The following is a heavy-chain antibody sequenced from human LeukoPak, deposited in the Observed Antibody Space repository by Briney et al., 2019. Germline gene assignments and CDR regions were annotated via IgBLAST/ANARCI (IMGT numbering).Heavy chain of an antibody. Sequence: PGGSLRLSCAASGFTFSSYSMNWVRQAPGKGLEWVSSISSSSYIYYADSVKGRFTISRDNAKNSLYLQMNSLRAEDTAVYYCARDAGPYYDSSGQRKPYYFDYWGQGTLVTVSS. CDR3: ARDAGPYYDSSGQRKPYYFDY. CDR2: ISSSSYI. V-gene: IGHV3-21*01. J-gene: IGHJ4*02. CDR1: GFTFSSYS. D-gene: IGHD3-22*01.